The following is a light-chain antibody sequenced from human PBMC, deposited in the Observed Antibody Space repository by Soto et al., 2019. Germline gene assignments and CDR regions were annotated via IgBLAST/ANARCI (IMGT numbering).Light chain of an antibody. CDR1: QSVRNSY. CDR2: GAS. V-gene: IGKV3-20*01. Sequence: EILLTQSPGTLSLSPGERATLSCRARQSVRNSYLAWYQQKPGQAPRLLIHGASGRATGIPDRFSGSGSGTDFTLTISRLEPEDFAVYYCQQYGSSPYTFGQGTKLEI. CDR3: QQYGSSPYT. J-gene: IGKJ2*01.